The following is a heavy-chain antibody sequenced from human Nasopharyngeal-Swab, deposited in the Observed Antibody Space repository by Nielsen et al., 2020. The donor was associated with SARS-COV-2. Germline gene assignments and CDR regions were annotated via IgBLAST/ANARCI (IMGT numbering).Heavy chain of an antibody. V-gene: IGHV4-59*01. Sequence: GSLRLSCTVSGGSISSYYWNWIRQPPGKGLEWIGYIYYSGSTNYNPSLKSRVTISVDTSKNQFSLKLSSVTAADTAVYYCARAPYSSSWYWNAFDIWGQGTMVTVSS. J-gene: IGHJ3*02. CDR1: GGSISSYY. CDR3: ARAPYSSSWYWNAFDI. D-gene: IGHD6-13*01. CDR2: IYYSGST.